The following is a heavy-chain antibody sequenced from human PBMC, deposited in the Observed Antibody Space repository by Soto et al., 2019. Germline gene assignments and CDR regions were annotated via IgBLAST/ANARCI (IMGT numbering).Heavy chain of an antibody. D-gene: IGHD4-4*01. V-gene: IGHV3-30*18. J-gene: IGHJ5*02. CDR2: ISYDGSNK. Sequence: SGGSLRLSCAAPGFTFSSYCMHWVRQAPGKGLEWVAVISYDGSNKYYADSVKGRFTISRDNSKNTLYLQMNSLRAEDTAVYYCAKDHPGAIVTTSHNWFDPWGQGTLVTVSS. CDR1: GFTFSSYC. CDR3: AKDHPGAIVTTSHNWFDP.